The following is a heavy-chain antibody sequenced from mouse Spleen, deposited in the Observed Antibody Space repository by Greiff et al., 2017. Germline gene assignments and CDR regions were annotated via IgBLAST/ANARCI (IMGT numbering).Heavy chain of an antibody. Sequence: EVQGVESGGGLVQPKGSLKLSCAASGFSFNTYAMNWVRQAPGKGLEWVARIRSKSNNYATYYSDSVKDRFTISRDDSESMLYLQMNNLKTEDTAMYYCVSGGSPFAYWGQGTLVTVSA. CDR1: GFSFNTYA. J-gene: IGHJ3*01. CDR2: IRSKSNNYAT. CDR3: VSGGSPFAY. V-gene: IGHV10-1*01.